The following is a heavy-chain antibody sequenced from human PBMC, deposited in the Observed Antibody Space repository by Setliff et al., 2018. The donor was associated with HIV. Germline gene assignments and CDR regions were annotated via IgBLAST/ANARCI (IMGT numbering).Heavy chain of an antibody. J-gene: IGHJ4*02. CDR1: GFTFRLYG. CDR3: AKDRYYDSSGSPFDY. V-gene: IGHV3-30*02. Sequence: PGGSLRLSCAASGFTFRLYGMHWVRRAPGKGLEWVASIEFDGKNEYYAESVKGRFTISRDNSKNTLYLQMNSLRAEDTAVYYCAKDRYYDSSGSPFDYWGQGTLVTVSS. CDR2: IEFDGKNE. D-gene: IGHD3-22*01.